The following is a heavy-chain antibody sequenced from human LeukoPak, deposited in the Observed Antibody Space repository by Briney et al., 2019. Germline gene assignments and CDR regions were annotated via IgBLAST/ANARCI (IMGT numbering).Heavy chain of an antibody. Sequence: GGSLRLSCAASGFTFSSYSMNWVRQAPGKGLEWVSSISSSNSYIYYADSVKGRFTISRDNAKNSLYLQMNSLRAEDTAVYYCARLNFGVVIPYYYMDVWGKGTTVTVSS. V-gene: IGHV3-21*01. D-gene: IGHD3-3*01. CDR3: ARLNFGVVIPYYYMDV. J-gene: IGHJ6*03. CDR2: ISSSNSYI. CDR1: GFTFSSYS.